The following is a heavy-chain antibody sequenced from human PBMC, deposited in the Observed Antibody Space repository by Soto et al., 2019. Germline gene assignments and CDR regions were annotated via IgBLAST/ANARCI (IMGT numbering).Heavy chain of an antibody. CDR3: ARTRDSPITIFGGNNGAFDI. CDR2: ISSNGGST. CDR1: GFTFSSYA. V-gene: IGHV3-64*01. Sequence: GGSLRLSCAASGFTFSSYAMHWVRQAPGKGLEYVSAISSNGGSTYYANSVKGRFTISRDNSKNTLYLQMGSLRAEDMAVYYCARTRDSPITIFGGNNGAFDIWGQGTMVTVSS. J-gene: IGHJ3*02. D-gene: IGHD3-3*01.